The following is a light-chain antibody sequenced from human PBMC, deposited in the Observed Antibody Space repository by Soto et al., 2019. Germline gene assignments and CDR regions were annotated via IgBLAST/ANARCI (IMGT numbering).Light chain of an antibody. CDR1: RSNVEGNP. J-gene: IGLJ2*01. V-gene: IGLV1-44*01. CDR3: ASWDDRLGGVF. CDR2: SNT. Sequence: QSVLTQPPSASGTPGQRVSISCSGSRSNVEGNPVNWYHQVPGAAPKLLIFSNTQRPSGVPDRFSGSKSATSASLAISGLQSEDEAYYYCASWDDRLGGVFFGGGTKLTVL.